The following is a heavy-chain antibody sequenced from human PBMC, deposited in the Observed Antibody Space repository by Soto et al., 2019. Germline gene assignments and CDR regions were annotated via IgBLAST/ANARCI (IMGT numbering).Heavy chain of an antibody. CDR2: IYYSGNT. D-gene: IGHD2-2*01. CDR1: GGSISSSAYF. J-gene: IGHJ4*02. CDR3: ARSSTLRPNFYY. V-gene: IGHV4-39*01. Sequence: PSETLSLTCTVSGGSISSSAYFWGWIRQPPGKGLEWIGSIYYSGNTYYSPSLKSRVTISVDTSKNQFSLNMSSETAADTAVYYCARSSTLRPNFYYWGQGTLVTVSS.